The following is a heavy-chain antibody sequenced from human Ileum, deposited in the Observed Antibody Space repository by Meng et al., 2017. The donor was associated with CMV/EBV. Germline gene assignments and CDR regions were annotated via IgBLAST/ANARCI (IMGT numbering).Heavy chain of an antibody. V-gene: IGHV1-3*01. CDR2: INGGKGHT. J-gene: IGHJ4*02. CDR3: ARIEYGAHFDS. D-gene: IGHD4-17*01. Sequence: SFKASGYNFTNYALHWVRQAPGQGLEWMGWINGGKGHTKYSQKFQGRVTFSRDTSATTAYMEVSSLTSEDTAVYYCARIEYGAHFDSWGQGTLVTVSS. CDR1: GYNFTNYA.